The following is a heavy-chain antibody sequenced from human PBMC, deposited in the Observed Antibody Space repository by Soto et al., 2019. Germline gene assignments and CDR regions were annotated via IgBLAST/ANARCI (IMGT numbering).Heavy chain of an antibody. CDR1: GLTFNNYA. CDR2: ISGSGNST. Sequence: EVQLLESGGGLVQPGGSLRLSCAASGLTFNNYAMSWVRQAPGKGLEWVSFISGSGNSTSYADAVKGQFTLSRDNSKNTMYMQRNNLGAEDTDVYYCATDRASSIEGDHPDWGQGTLVTVSS. V-gene: IGHV3-23*01. CDR3: ATDRASSIEGDHPD. D-gene: IGHD1-26*01. J-gene: IGHJ4*02.